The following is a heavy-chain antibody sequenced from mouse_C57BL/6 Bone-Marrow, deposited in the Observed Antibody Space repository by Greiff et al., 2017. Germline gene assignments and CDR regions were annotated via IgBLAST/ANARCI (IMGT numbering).Heavy chain of an antibody. D-gene: IGHD1-1*01. CDR1: GYSFTRYY. CDR3: AREPPVFITTVDWYFDV. Sequence: VKLMESGPELVKPGASVKISCKASGYSFTRYYIHWVKQRPGQGLEWIGWIYPGSGNTKYNEKFKGKATLTADTSSSTAYMQLSSLTSEDSAVYYCAREPPVFITTVDWYFDVWGTGTTVTVSS. J-gene: IGHJ1*03. V-gene: IGHV1-66*01. CDR2: IYPGSGNT.